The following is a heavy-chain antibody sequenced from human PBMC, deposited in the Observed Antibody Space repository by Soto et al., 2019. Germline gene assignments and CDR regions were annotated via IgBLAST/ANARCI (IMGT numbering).Heavy chain of an antibody. V-gene: IGHV4-34*01. CDR1: GGSFSGYY. J-gene: IGHJ1*01. D-gene: IGHD2-15*01. CDR2: INHSGST. Sequence: SETLSLTCAVYGGSFSGYYWSWIRQPPGKGLEWIGEINHSGSTNYNPSLKSRVTISVDTSKNQFSLKLSSVTAADTAVYYCARSYCSGGSCYPPEYFQHWGQGTLVTVSS. CDR3: ARSYCSGGSCYPPEYFQH.